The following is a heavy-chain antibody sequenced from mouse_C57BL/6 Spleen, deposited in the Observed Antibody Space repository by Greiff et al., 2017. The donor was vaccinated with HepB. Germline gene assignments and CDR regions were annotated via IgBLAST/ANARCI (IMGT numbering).Heavy chain of an antibody. Sequence: VQLQQPGAELVMPGASVKLSCKASGYTFTSYWMHWVKQRPGQGLEWIGEIDPSDSYTNYNQKFKGKSTLTVDKSSSTAYMQLSSLTSEDSAVYYCARGQLRLLSFAYWGQGTLVTVSA. V-gene: IGHV1-69*01. J-gene: IGHJ3*01. CDR2: IDPSDSYT. CDR1: GYTFTSYW. D-gene: IGHD3-2*02. CDR3: ARGQLRLLSFAY.